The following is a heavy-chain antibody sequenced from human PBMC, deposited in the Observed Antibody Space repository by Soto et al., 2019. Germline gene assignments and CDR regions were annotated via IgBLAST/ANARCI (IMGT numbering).Heavy chain of an antibody. CDR1: GFTFSSYT. CDR2: ISSSSTYI. V-gene: IGHV3-21*01. J-gene: IGHJ4*02. Sequence: EVQLVESGGGPVKPGGSLRLSCAASGFTFSSYTMNWVRQAPGKGLEWVSSISSSSTYIYYADSVKGRFTISRDNAKNSLYLQMNSLRAEDTAVYYCARTPYYYDTGGYYYWGQGTLVAVSS. CDR3: ARTPYYYDTGGYYY. D-gene: IGHD3-22*01.